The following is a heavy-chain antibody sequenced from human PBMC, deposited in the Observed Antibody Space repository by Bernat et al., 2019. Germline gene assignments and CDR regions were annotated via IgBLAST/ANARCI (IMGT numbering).Heavy chain of an antibody. Sequence: EVQLAESGGGLVQPGGSLKLSCAASGLTFSDSTMQWVRQASGKGLEWVGRVRTKANGFATSYAASVKGRFTISRDDSKNTAYLQMNSLKIEDTAVYYCTRSGALAEQTFDYWGQGTLVTASS. V-gene: IGHV3-73*01. CDR3: TRSGALAEQTFDY. J-gene: IGHJ4*02. D-gene: IGHD3-10*01. CDR1: GLTFSDST. CDR2: VRTKANGFAT.